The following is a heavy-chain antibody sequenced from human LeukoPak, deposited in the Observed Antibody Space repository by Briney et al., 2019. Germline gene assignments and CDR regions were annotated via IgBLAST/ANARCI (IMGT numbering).Heavy chain of an antibody. CDR3: ARDQEYSTGWPSHDY. D-gene: IGHD6-19*01. J-gene: IGHJ4*02. Sequence: GGSLRLSCAAFGFTFSDYYMSWIRQAPGKGLEWVSYISSSGSTIYYADSVKGRFTISRDNAKNSLYLQMNSLRAEDTAVYYCARDQEYSTGWPSHDYWGQGTLVTVSS. CDR1: GFTFSDYY. CDR2: ISSSGSTI. V-gene: IGHV3-11*01.